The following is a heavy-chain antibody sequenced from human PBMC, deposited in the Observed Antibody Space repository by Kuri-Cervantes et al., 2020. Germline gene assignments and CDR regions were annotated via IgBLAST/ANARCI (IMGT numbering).Heavy chain of an antibody. CDR3: AREPSSSWHYYLDY. D-gene: IGHD6-13*01. J-gene: IGHJ4*02. CDR2: IYHSGST. V-gene: IGHV4-4*07. CDR1: GGSITSYY. Sequence: SETLSLTCTVSGGSITSYYWTWIRQPAGKGLEWIGSIYHSGSTYYNPSLKSRVTISVDTSKNQFSLKLNSVTAADTAVYYCAREPSSSWHYYLDYWGQGTLVTVSS.